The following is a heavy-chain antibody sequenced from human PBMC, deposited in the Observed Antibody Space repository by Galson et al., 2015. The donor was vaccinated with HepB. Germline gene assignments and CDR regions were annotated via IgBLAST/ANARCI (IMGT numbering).Heavy chain of an antibody. CDR3: ARGGSGSPAFDI. CDR2: ISSSSSYT. V-gene: IGHV3-11*05. D-gene: IGHD1-26*01. J-gene: IGHJ3*02. Sequence: SLRLSCAASGFTFSDYYMSWIRQAPGKGLEWVSYISSSSSYTNYADSVKGRFTISRDNAKNSLYLQMNSLRAEDTAVYYCARGGSGSPAFDIWGQGTMVTVSS. CDR1: GFTFSDYY.